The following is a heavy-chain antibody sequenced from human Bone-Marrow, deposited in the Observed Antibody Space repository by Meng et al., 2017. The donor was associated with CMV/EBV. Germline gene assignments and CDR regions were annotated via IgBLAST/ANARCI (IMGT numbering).Heavy chain of an antibody. V-gene: IGHV4-34*01. D-gene: IGHD3-16*01. Sequence: GSLRLSCAVYGGSFSGYYWSWIRQPPGKGLEWIGNVYYRGNTYYNPSLRSRVTISLDTSNNQFSLSLSSVTAADTAVYYCARGRGNYYYYYGMDVWGQGTTVTVSS. CDR2: VYYRGNT. J-gene: IGHJ6*02. CDR1: GGSFSGYY. CDR3: ARGRGNYYYYYGMDV.